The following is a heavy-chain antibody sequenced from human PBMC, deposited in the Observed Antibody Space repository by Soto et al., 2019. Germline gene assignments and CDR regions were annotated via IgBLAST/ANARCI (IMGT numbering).Heavy chain of an antibody. J-gene: IGHJ4*02. CDR1: GGTFSSYT. CDR3: ATDMYCYENDSSRSYDY. D-gene: IGHD6-6*01. CDR2: IIPILGIA. Sequence: ASVKVSCKASGGTFSSYTISWVRQAPGQGLEWMGRIIPILGIANYAQKFQGRVTITADKSTSTAYMELSSLRSEDTAVYYCATDMYCYENDSSRSYDYWGQGTLVTVSS. V-gene: IGHV1-69*02.